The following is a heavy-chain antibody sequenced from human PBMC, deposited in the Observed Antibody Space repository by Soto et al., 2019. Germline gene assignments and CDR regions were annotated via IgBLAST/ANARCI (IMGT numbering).Heavy chain of an antibody. D-gene: IGHD1-1*01. Sequence: QVQLVESGGGVVQPGRSLRLSCAASGFTFSSYAMHWVRQAPGKGLEWVAVISYDGSNKYYADSVKDRFTISRDNSKHTLYLQMNSLRAEGTAVYYCARARLRYSWNDFPYYYYGMDVWGQGTRVTVSS. J-gene: IGHJ6*02. CDR2: ISYDGSNK. V-gene: IGHV3-30-3*01. CDR1: GFTFSSYA. CDR3: ARARLRYSWNDFPYYYYGMDV.